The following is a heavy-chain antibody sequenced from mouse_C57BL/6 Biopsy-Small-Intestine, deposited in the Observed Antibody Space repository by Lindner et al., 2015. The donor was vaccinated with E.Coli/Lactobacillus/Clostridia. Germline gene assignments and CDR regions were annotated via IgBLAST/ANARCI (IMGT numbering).Heavy chain of an antibody. CDR1: GYTFTGYW. D-gene: IGHD2-14*01. Sequence: VQLQESGAELMKPGASVKLSCKATGYTFTGYWIEWIGEILPGSGSTNYNEKFKGKATFTADTSSNTAYMQLSSLTTGDSAIYYCARSGYEDYWGQGTTLTVSS. V-gene: IGHV1-9*01. J-gene: IGHJ2*01. CDR2: ILPGSGST. CDR3: ARSGYEDY.